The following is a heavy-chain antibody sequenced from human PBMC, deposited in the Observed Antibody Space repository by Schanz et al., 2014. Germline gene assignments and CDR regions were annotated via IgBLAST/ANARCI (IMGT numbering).Heavy chain of an antibody. V-gene: IGHV3-30*02. CDR1: GFRLSTYG. Sequence: QVQLVESGGGVVQPGGSLRLSCAASGFRLSTYGMHWVRQAPGKGLEWVAFIGHDGSDKFYADSVKGRFTISRDNPKNTLSLQMNSLRVEDTAVYYCARDLAFGGVYDRHSDSWGQGTLVTVSS. CDR3: ARDLAFGGVYDRHSDS. D-gene: IGHD3-16*01. J-gene: IGHJ4*02. CDR2: IGHDGSDK.